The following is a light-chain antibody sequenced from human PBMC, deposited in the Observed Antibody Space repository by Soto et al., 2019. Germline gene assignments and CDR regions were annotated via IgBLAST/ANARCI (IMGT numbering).Light chain of an antibody. CDR2: AAS. J-gene: IGKJ1*01. Sequence: DIQMTQSPSTLSASVGDRVTITCRASQSIGSLLAWYQQKPGRAPKLLIYAASSLESGVPSRFSGSGSGTEFTLTINSLQPDDFATYYCQQYDSYPWTFGQGTKVEIE. CDR3: QQYDSYPWT. V-gene: IGKV1-5*01. CDR1: QSIGSL.